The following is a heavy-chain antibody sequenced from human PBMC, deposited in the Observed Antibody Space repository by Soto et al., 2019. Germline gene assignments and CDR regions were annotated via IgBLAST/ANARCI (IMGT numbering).Heavy chain of an antibody. CDR3: ARDAAVGLNDY. Sequence: QVQLVQSGAEVKKPGASVKVSCKASGYTFSSYGISWVRQAPGQGLEWMGWISAYNGNTKYAQKLQGRXTXTPXTSTSTAYMELRSLRSDDTAVYYCARDAAVGLNDYWGQGTLVTVSS. V-gene: IGHV1-18*01. D-gene: IGHD6-13*01. CDR1: GYTFSSYG. CDR2: ISAYNGNT. J-gene: IGHJ4*02.